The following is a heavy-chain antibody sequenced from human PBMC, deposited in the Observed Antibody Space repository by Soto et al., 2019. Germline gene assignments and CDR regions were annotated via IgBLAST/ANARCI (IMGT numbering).Heavy chain of an antibody. CDR1: GYKFYTYW. J-gene: IGHJ6*02. CDR2: IDPIDSKT. CDR3: ARRIAAAGGYYYYAFDV. D-gene: IGHD6-13*01. V-gene: IGHV5-10-1*01. Sequence: ESLKVSFKGSGYKFYTYWINWVRQTPGKGLEWMGRIDPIDSKTKYSPSLEGHITISVDKSISTTYLQWSSLKASDTAIYYCARRIAAAGGYYYYAFDVWGQGTAVTVSS.